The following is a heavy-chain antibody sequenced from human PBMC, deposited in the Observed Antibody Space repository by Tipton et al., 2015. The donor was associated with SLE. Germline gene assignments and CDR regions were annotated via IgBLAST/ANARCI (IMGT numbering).Heavy chain of an antibody. CDR3: ASEILRDYGSAWGPDY. CDR2: INHSGST. CDR1: GGSFSGYY. Sequence: TLSLTCAVYGGSFSGYYWSWIRQPPGKGLEWIGEINHSGSTNYNTSLKSRVTISVDTSKNQFSLKLSSVTAADTAVYYCASEILRDYGSAWGPDYWGQGTLVTVSS. J-gene: IGHJ4*02. V-gene: IGHV4-34*01. D-gene: IGHD6-19*01.